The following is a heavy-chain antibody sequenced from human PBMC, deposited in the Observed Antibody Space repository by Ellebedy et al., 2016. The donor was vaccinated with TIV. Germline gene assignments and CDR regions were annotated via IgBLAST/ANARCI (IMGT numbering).Heavy chain of an antibody. J-gene: IGHJ6*02. D-gene: IGHD6-19*01. Sequence: SEILSLTXTVYGGSISSGGYSWTWIRQHPGKGLEWIGYIYYSGNTYYNPSLKSRVTISVDTSKNQFSLKLSSVNAADTAVYYCARSILSTLTSGWYRPMDVWGQGTTVAVSS. V-gene: IGHV4-31*03. CDR3: ARSILSTLTSGWYRPMDV. CDR1: GGSISSGGYS. CDR2: IYYSGNT.